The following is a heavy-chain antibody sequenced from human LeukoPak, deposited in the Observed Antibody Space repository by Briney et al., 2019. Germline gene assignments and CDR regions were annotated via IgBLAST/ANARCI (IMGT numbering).Heavy chain of an antibody. D-gene: IGHD6-13*01. Sequence: ASVKVSCKASGYTFTSYDINWVRQATGQGLEWMGWMNPNSGNTGYAQKFQGRVTMTRNTPISTAYMELSRLRSEDTAVYYCARGLSSSRRFDYWGQGTLVTVSS. V-gene: IGHV1-8*01. CDR3: ARGLSSSRRFDY. J-gene: IGHJ4*02. CDR2: MNPNSGNT. CDR1: GYTFTSYD.